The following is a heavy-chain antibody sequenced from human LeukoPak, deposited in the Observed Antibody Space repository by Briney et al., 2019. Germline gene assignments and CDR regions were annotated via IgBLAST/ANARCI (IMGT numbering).Heavy chain of an antibody. Sequence: HPGGSLRLSCTASGFPFSSYAMNWVRLAPGGGLEWVSAITDNGNTTYYADSVKGRFTISRDNSKNTLYLQMNSLRAGDTAGYYCATLRLSDHFDYWGQGTLVTVSS. D-gene: IGHD2-15*01. J-gene: IGHJ4*02. CDR2: ITDNGNTT. V-gene: IGHV3-23*01. CDR1: GFPFSSYA. CDR3: ATLRLSDHFDY.